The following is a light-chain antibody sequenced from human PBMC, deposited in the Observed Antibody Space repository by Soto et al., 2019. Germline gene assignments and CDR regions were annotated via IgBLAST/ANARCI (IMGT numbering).Light chain of an antibody. V-gene: IGKV3-15*01. CDR2: GAS. Sequence: EIVLTQSQFTLSVSPGERATLSCRASQSIRNNLAWYQQKPGQAPRLLIYGASIRATGIPDRFSGSGSGTEFTLTISSLQPEDFATYYCLQHNSYPHTFGQGTKVDI. J-gene: IGKJ1*01. CDR1: QSIRNN. CDR3: LQHNSYPHT.